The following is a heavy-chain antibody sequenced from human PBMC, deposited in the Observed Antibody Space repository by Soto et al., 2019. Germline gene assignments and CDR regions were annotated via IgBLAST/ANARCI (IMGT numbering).Heavy chain of an antibody. CDR2: IYYSGNA. D-gene: IGHD3-22*01. J-gene: IGHJ4*02. CDR1: GGSVSSGSYF. Sequence: QLRVQESGPGLVKPSETVSLTCTVSGGSVSSGSYFWNWIRQPPGKGLEWIGYIYYSGNAKYNASPKSRVTISLDPSKNHVSLTLSSVTAADTAIYYCARDGYSDSGGRPYFDFWGQGTLVTVSS. CDR3: ARDGYSDSGGRPYFDF. V-gene: IGHV4-61*01.